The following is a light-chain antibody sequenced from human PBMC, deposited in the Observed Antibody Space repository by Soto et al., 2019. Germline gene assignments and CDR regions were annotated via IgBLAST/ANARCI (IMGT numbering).Light chain of an antibody. CDR3: SSYTSSNTPYV. V-gene: IGLV2-14*01. Sequence: SVLTQPASVSWSPGQSITISCTGSSSDVGGYNFVSWYQHHPGKAPKLILYEVTTRPSGVSSRFSGSKSGNTASLTISGLQADDEANYYCSSYTSSNTPYVFGTGTKVTVL. CDR1: SSDVGGYNF. J-gene: IGLJ1*01. CDR2: EVT.